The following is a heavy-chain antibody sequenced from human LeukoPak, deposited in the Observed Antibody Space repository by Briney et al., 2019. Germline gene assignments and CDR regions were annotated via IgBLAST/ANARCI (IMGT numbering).Heavy chain of an antibody. V-gene: IGHV4-59*01. CDR1: GGSISSYY. CDR3: ARGWGIGYDSSGYYDY. Sequence: SETLSLTCTVSGGSISSYYWSWIRQPPGKGLEWIGYIYYSGSTNYNPSLKSRVTISVDTSKNQFSLKLSSVTAADTAVYYCARGWGIGYDSSGYYDYWGQGTLVTVSS. CDR2: IYYSGST. D-gene: IGHD3-22*01. J-gene: IGHJ4*02.